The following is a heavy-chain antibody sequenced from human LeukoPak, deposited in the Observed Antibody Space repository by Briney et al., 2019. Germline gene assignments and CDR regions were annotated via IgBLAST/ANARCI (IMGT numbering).Heavy chain of an antibody. Sequence: GGSLRLSCAASGFTFSTYWMHWVRQAPGKGLVWVSRVNGDGRSTAYVDSVKGRFTISRDNAKNTLYLQMSSLRAEDTAVYYCVKGHLVTGLFDYWGQGTLVTVSS. J-gene: IGHJ4*02. V-gene: IGHV3-74*03. CDR2: VNGDGRST. D-gene: IGHD4-23*01. CDR3: VKGHLVTGLFDY. CDR1: GFTFSTYW.